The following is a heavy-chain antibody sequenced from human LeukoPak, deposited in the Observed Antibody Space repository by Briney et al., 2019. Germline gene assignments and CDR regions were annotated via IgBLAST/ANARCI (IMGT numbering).Heavy chain of an antibody. CDR3: ARGRDILTGYFDNWFDP. Sequence: GASVKVSCKAFGYTFTSYAMHWVRQAPGQRLEWMGWVNAGNGNTKYSQKFQGRVTITRDTSASTAYMELSSLRSEDTAVYYCARGRDILTGYFDNWFDPWGQGTLVTVSS. J-gene: IGHJ5*02. V-gene: IGHV1-3*01. D-gene: IGHD3-9*01. CDR2: VNAGNGNT. CDR1: GYTFTSYA.